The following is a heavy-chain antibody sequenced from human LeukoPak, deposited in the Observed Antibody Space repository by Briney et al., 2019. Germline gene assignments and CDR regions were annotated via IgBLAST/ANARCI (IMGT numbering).Heavy chain of an antibody. CDR1: GYTFTGYY. V-gene: IGHV1-2*02. CDR3: ARDGSSGIAAAGDYYYYMDV. D-gene: IGHD6-13*01. Sequence: GASVKVSCKASGYTFTGYYMHWVRQAPGQGLEWMGWINPNSGGTNYAQKFQGRVTMTRDTSISTAYMELSRLRSDDTAVYYCARDGSSGIAAAGDYYYYMDVWGKGTTVTVSS. J-gene: IGHJ6*03. CDR2: INPNSGGT.